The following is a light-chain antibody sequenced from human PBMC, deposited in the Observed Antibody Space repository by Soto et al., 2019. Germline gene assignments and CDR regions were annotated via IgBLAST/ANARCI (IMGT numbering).Light chain of an antibody. CDR3: CSDAGSSPWV. Sequence: QSALTQPASVSGSPGQSITISCTGTSSDVGSYNLVSWYQQHPGKAPKLMIYEGSKRPSGVSNRFSGSKSGNTASLTISGLQAEDAADYYCCSDAGSSPWVFGGGTKLTVL. V-gene: IGLV2-23*01. CDR2: EGS. J-gene: IGLJ3*02. CDR1: SSDVGSYNL.